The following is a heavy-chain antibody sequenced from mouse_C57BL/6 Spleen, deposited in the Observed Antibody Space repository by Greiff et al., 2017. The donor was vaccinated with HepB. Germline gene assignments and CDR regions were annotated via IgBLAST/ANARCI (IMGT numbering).Heavy chain of an antibody. CDR1: GYTFTSYW. CDR3: ARRRRGAMDY. CDR2: IDPSDSYT. Sequence: VQLQQSGAELVMPGASVKLSCKASGYTFTSYWMHWVKQRPGQGLEWIGEIDPSDSYTNYNQKFKGKSTLTVDKSSSTAYMQLSSLTSEDSAVYYCARRRRGAMDYWGQGTSVTVSS. D-gene: IGHD2-12*01. V-gene: IGHV1-69*01. J-gene: IGHJ4*01.